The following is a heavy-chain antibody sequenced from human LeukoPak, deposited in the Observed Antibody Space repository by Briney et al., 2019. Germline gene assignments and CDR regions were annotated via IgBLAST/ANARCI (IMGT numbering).Heavy chain of an antibody. J-gene: IGHJ4*02. CDR3: ARTIVVVPAAIDY. Sequence: TLSLTCTVSGGSIITGDHFWSWIRQPPGKGLEWIGFFYYIGSTYYKPSLKSRINISVDTSKNQLSLKLNSVTAADTAVYYCARTIVVVPAAIDYWGQGTLVTVSS. CDR2: FYYIGST. D-gene: IGHD2-2*01. V-gene: IGHV4-30-4*01. CDR1: GGSIITGDHF.